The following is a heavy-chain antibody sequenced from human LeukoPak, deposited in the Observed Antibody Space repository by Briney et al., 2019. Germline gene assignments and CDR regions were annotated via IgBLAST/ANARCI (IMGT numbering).Heavy chain of an antibody. CDR1: GDSVSSNSAA. CDR2: TYYRSKWYN. D-gene: IGHD2-2*02. CDR3: AREPDIVVVPAAIRDYYYYYMDV. Sequence: SQTLSLTCAISGDSVSSNSAAWNWIRQSPSGGLEWLGRTYYRSKWYNDYAVSVKSRITINPDTSKNQFSLQLNSVTPEDTAVYYCAREPDIVVVPAAIRDYYYYYMDVWGKGTTVTVSS. J-gene: IGHJ6*03. V-gene: IGHV6-1*01.